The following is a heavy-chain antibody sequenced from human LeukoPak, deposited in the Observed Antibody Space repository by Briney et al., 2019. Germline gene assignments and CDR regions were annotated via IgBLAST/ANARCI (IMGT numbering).Heavy chain of an antibody. CDR3: ASEVDTSYYFDY. CDR2: IYYSGST. Sequence: SQTLSLTCTVSGGSISSGGYYWSWIRQHPGKGLEWIGYIYYSGSTYYNPSLKSRVTISVDTSKNQFSLKLSSVTAADTAMYYCASEVDTSYYFDYWGQGTLVTVSS. V-gene: IGHV4-31*03. J-gene: IGHJ4*02. D-gene: IGHD5-18*01. CDR1: GGSISSGGYY.